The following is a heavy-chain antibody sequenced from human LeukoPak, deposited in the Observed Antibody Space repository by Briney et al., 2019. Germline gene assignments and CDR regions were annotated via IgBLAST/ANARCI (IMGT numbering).Heavy chain of an antibody. CDR3: ARDLSGTYCSSTSCYLDAFDI. J-gene: IGHJ3*02. Sequence: ASAKVSCKASGGTFISYAISWVRQAPGQGLEWMGGIIPIFGTANYAQKFQGRVTITADESTSTAYMELSSLRSEDTAVYYCARDLSGTYCSSTSCYLDAFDIWGRGTMVTVSS. CDR2: IIPIFGTA. CDR1: GGTFISYA. D-gene: IGHD2-2*01. V-gene: IGHV1-69*01.